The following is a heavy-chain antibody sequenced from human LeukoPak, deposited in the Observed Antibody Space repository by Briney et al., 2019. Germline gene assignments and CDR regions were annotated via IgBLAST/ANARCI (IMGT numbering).Heavy chain of an antibody. Sequence: SETLSLTCTVSGGSISSYYWSWIRQPPGKGLEWIGYIYYSGSTNYNPSLKSRVTISVDTSKNQFSLKLSSVTAADTAVYYCARDHFCSSTSCPIRGRWFEPWGQGTLVTVSS. J-gene: IGHJ5*02. CDR1: GGSISSYY. V-gene: IGHV4-59*01. CDR2: IYYSGST. D-gene: IGHD2-2*01. CDR3: ARDHFCSSTSCPIRGRWFEP.